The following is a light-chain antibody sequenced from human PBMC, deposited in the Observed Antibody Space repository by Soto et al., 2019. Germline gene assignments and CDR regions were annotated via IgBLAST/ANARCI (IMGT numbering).Light chain of an antibody. CDR1: QTISTY. CDR2: TTS. J-gene: IGKJ1*01. CDR3: QQSYSAPWT. V-gene: IGKV1-39*01. Sequence: DNEMTESPSSLSASVKDRVTLTCRASQTISTYLNWYQQRPGKAPQLLIYTTSRLQSGVPPRFSGSESGTDFTLTISSLQPEDFATYYCQQSYSAPWTFGQGTKV.